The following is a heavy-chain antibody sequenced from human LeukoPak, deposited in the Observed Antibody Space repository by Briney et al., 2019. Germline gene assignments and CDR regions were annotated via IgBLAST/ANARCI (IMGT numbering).Heavy chain of an antibody. J-gene: IGHJ4*02. CDR3: AKWTCSGGSCYLDY. CDR2: ISYDGSNK. V-gene: IGHV3-30*18. Sequence: GGSLRLSCAASGFTFSSYGMHWVRQAPGKGLEWVAVISYDGSNKYYAYSVKGRFTISRDNSKNTLYLQMNSLRAEDTAVYYCAKWTCSGGSCYLDYWGQGTLVTVSS. CDR1: GFTFSSYG. D-gene: IGHD2-15*01.